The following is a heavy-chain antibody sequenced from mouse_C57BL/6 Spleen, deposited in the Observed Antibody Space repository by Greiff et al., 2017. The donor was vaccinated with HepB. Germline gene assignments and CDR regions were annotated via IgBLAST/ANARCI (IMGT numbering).Heavy chain of an antibody. D-gene: IGHD1-1*01. Sequence: VQGVESGPGLVAPSQSLSITCTVSGFSLTSYAISWVRQPPGKGLEWLGVIWTGGGTNYNSALKSRLSISKDNSKSQVFLKMNSLQTDDTARYYCASDGGLHYGSTLAYWGQGTLVTVSA. J-gene: IGHJ3*01. CDR3: ASDGGLHYGSTLAY. CDR1: GFSLTSYA. CDR2: IWTGGGT. V-gene: IGHV2-9-1*01.